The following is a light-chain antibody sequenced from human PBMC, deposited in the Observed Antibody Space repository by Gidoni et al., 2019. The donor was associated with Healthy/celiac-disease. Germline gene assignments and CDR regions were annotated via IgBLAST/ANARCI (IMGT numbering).Light chain of an antibody. Sequence: SYELTQPPSVSVSPAQTARITCSGDALPTQYAYWYQQKPGQAPVLVIYKDSERPSGIPERFSGSSSGTTVTLTISGVQAEDEADYYCQSADSSGTYRGGVFGGGTKLTVL. CDR3: QSADSSGTYRGGV. CDR1: ALPTQY. J-gene: IGLJ2*01. V-gene: IGLV3-25*03. CDR2: KDS.